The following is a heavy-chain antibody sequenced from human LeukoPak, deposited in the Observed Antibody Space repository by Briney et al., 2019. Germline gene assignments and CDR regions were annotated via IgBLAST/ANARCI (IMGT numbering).Heavy chain of an antibody. J-gene: IGHJ3*02. V-gene: IGHV1-8*03. Sequence: ASVKVSCKASGCTFTSYGINWVRQATGQGLEWMGWMNPNSGNTGYAQKFQGRVTITRNTSISTAYMELSSLRSEDTAVYYCARDGATNDAFDIWGQGTMVTVSS. CDR1: GCTFTSYG. CDR2: MNPNSGNT. CDR3: ARDGATNDAFDI. D-gene: IGHD1-26*01.